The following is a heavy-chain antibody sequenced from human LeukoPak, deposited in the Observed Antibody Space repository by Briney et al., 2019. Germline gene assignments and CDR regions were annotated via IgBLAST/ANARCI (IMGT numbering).Heavy chain of an antibody. J-gene: IGHJ4*02. CDR2: IYISGST. CDR1: GGSISSYY. Sequence: SETLSLTRTVSGGSISSYYWNWIRQPAGKGLEWIGRIYISGSTNYNPSLKSRVTMSVDTSKNQFSLKLSSVTAADTAVYYCARSEQWLVPLDHWGQGTLVTVSS. D-gene: IGHD6-19*01. V-gene: IGHV4-4*07. CDR3: ARSEQWLVPLDH.